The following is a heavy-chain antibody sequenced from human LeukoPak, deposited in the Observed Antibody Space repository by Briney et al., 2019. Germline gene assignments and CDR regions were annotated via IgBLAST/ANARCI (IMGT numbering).Heavy chain of an antibody. Sequence: ASVKVSCKASGYTFTSYGISWVRQAPGRGLEWMGWISAYNGNTNYAQKLQGRVTMTTDTSTSTAYMELRSLRSDDTAVYYCARDEAAAGRFDYWGQGTLVTVSS. D-gene: IGHD6-13*01. V-gene: IGHV1-18*01. CDR1: GYTFTSYG. CDR2: ISAYNGNT. CDR3: ARDEAAAGRFDY. J-gene: IGHJ4*02.